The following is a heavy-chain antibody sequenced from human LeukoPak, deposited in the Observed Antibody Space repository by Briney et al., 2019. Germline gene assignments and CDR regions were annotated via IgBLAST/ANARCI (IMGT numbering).Heavy chain of an antibody. CDR3: ARRGVRSSSIDY. D-gene: IGHD6-6*01. CDR1: GYTFTGYY. Sequence: ASVKVSCKASGYTFTGYYMHWVRQAPGQGLEWMGWINPNSGGTNYAQKFQGRATMTRDTSISTAYMELSRLRSDDTAVYYCARRGVRSSSIDYWGQGTLVTVSS. CDR2: INPNSGGT. J-gene: IGHJ4*02. V-gene: IGHV1-2*02.